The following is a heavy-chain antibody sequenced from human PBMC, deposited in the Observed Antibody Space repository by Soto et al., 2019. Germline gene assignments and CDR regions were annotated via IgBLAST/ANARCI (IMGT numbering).Heavy chain of an antibody. J-gene: IGHJ4*02. CDR3: ARVDEGGGYDVGPFDY. V-gene: IGHV1-18*01. Sequence: QVQLVQSGAEVKKPGASGKVSCKASGYTFTSYGISWVRQAPGQGLEWMGWISAYNGNTNYAQKLQGRVTMTTDTATSPAHMELRSLRSDDTAVYYCARVDEGGGYDVGPFDYWGQGTLVTVSS. CDR1: GYTFTSYG. CDR2: ISAYNGNT. D-gene: IGHD5-12*01.